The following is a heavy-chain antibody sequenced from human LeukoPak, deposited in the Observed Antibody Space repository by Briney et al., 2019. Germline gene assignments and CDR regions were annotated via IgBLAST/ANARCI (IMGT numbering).Heavy chain of an antibody. J-gene: IGHJ4*02. CDR2: IYYSGST. CDR1: GGSISSNTYY. D-gene: IGHD1-26*01. V-gene: IGHV4-39*01. Sequence: SETLSLTYTVSGGSISSNTYYWGWIRQPPGKGLEWIGSIYYSGSTSYNPSLKSRVTISVDTSKNQFSLKLDSVTAADTAVYYCARNASDSGTSYFDYWGQGTLVTVSS. CDR3: ARNASDSGTSYFDY.